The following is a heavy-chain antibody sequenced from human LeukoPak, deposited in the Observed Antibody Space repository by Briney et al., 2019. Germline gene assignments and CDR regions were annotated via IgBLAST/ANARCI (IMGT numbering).Heavy chain of an antibody. CDR1: GGSVSSGSYY. Sequence: SETLSLTCTVSGGSVSSGSYYWSWIRQPPGKGLEWIGYIYYSGSTNYNPSLKSRVTISVDTSKNQFSLKLSSVTAADTAVYYCARDTYGDYGDYWGQGTLVTVSS. CDR3: ARDTYGDYGDY. V-gene: IGHV4-61*01. CDR2: IYYSGST. D-gene: IGHD4-17*01. J-gene: IGHJ4*02.